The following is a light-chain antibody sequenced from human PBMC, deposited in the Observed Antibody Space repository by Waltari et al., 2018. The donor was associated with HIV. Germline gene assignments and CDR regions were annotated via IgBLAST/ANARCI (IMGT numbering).Light chain of an antibody. CDR2: DVS. Sequence: QSALTQPRSVSGSPGQSVTISCTGTSSDVGGFNYVSWYQQYPGRAPKLLIYDVSKRPSVVPDRFSGSKSGNTASLTISGLQAEDEADYYCAAWDAYLRGVFGGGTKLTVL. CDR3: AAWDAYLRGV. CDR1: SSDVGGFNY. V-gene: IGLV2-11*01. J-gene: IGLJ3*02.